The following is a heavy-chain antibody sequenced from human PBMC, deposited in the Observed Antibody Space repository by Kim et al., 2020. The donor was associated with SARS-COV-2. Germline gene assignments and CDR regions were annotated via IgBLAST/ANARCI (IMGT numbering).Heavy chain of an antibody. CDR2: ISSGSSYI. V-gene: IGHV3-21*01. D-gene: IGHD3-22*01. CDR3: ARARDYYDSGGLGL. Sequence: GGSLRLSCAASGFSFSSYDINWVRQAPGKGLEWFSSISSGSSYIHYADSVKGRFTISRDNAKNSLFLQMNSLRAEVMAVYYCARARDYYDSGGLGLWGQGTLVTVSS. CDR1: GFSFSSYD. J-gene: IGHJ4*02.